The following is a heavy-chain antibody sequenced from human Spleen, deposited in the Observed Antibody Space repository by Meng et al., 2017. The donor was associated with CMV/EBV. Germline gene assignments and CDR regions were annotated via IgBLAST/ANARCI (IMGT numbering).Heavy chain of an antibody. J-gene: IGHJ6*02. Sequence: GESLKIYCAASGFSFSSYGMSWVRQAPGKGLEWVSYISSSGSTIYYADSVKGRFTISRDNGKNSLYLQMNSLRAEDTAVYYCTTDHRNYLSYYYGMDVWGQGTTVTVSS. CDR2: ISSSGSTI. V-gene: IGHV3-48*04. CDR3: TTDHRNYLSYYYGMDV. D-gene: IGHD1-7*01. CDR1: GFSFSSYG.